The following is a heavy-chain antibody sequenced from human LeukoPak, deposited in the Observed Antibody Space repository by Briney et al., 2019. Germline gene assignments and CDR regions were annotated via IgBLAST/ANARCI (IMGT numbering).Heavy chain of an antibody. Sequence: PSETLSLTCAVYGGSFSGYYWSWIRRPPGKGLEGIGGINHSGSTNYNPSLKSRVTISVDTSKNQFSLKLSSVTAADTAVYYCARGRITMVRGVTRGNWFDPWGQGTLVTVSS. CDR3: ARGRITMVRGVTRGNWFDP. D-gene: IGHD3-10*01. V-gene: IGHV4-34*01. CDR2: INHSGST. CDR1: GGSFSGYY. J-gene: IGHJ5*02.